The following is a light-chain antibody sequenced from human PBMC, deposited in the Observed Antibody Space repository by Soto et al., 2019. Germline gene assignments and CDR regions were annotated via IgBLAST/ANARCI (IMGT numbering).Light chain of an antibody. J-gene: IGKJ5*01. CDR1: QSISNY. CDR2: GAR. V-gene: IGKV3-15*01. Sequence: EIVLTQSPATLSLSPGEIATLSCGASQSISNYLAWYQQKPGQAPRLLIYGARSRADGVPARFSGSGTGTDFALPISSLQSEDFGVYYCHQYNNWPPSTFGQGTDWRL. CDR3: HQYNNWPPST.